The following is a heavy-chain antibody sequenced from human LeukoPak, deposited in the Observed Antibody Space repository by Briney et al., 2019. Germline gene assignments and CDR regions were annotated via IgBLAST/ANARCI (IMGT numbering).Heavy chain of an antibody. CDR3: ARGHSSGWQDFDY. CDR1: GYTFTSYA. J-gene: IGHJ4*02. D-gene: IGHD6-19*01. V-gene: IGHV1-3*03. CDR2: INAGNGNT. Sequence: ASVKVSCKASGYTFTSYAMHWVRQAPGQRLEWMGWINAGNGNTKYSQEFQGRVTITRDTSASTAYMELSSLRSEDMAVYYCARGHSSGWQDFDYWGQGTLVTVSS.